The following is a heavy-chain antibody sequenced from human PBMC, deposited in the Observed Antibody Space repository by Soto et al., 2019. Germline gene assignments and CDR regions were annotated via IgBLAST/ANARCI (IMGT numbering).Heavy chain of an antibody. V-gene: IGHV1-18*01. CDR1: GYTFTSYD. CDR2: ISAYNGNT. Sequence: GASVKVSCKASGYTFTSYDISWVRQAPGQWLEWMGWISAYNGNTNYAQKLQGRVTMTTDTSTSTAYMELRSLRSDDTAVYYCARVVDTAMVTDAFDIWGQGTMVTVSS. CDR3: ARVVDTAMVTDAFDI. D-gene: IGHD5-18*01. J-gene: IGHJ3*02.